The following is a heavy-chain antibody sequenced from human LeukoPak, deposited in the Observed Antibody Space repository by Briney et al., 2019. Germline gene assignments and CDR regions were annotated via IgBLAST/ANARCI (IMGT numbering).Heavy chain of an antibody. CDR2: ISYDGSNK. D-gene: IGHD3-22*01. J-gene: IGHJ4*02. CDR1: GFTFSSYA. Sequence: PGGSLRLSCAASGFTFSSYAMHWVRQAPGKGLEWVAVISYDGSNKYYADSVKGRFTISRDNSKNTLYLQMNSLRAEDTAVYYCARDLSHRYNYDSRGYYILFDHWGQGTLVTVSS. CDR3: ARDLSHRYNYDSRGYYILFDH. V-gene: IGHV3-30*04.